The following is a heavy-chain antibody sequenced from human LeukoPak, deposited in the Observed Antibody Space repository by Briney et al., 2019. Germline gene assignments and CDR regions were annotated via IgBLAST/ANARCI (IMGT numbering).Heavy chain of an antibody. Sequence: PGRSLTLSCAASGFTFSSYGFHWVRQAPGKGLEWVAVISYDGSNKYYADSVKGRFTISRDNSQNTLYLQMNSLRAEDTAVYYCAKDYGSGSSTLFDYWGQGTLVTVSS. CDR1: GFTFSSYG. V-gene: IGHV3-30*18. J-gene: IGHJ4*02. CDR3: AKDYGSGSSTLFDY. D-gene: IGHD3-10*01. CDR2: ISYDGSNK.